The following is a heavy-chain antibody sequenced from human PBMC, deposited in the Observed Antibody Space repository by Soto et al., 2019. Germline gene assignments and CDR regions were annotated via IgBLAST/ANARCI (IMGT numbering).Heavy chain of an antibody. J-gene: IGHJ4*02. D-gene: IGHD3-10*01. CDR2: FDPEDGET. CDR1: GYTLTELS. Sequence: ASVKVSCKVSGYTLTELSMHWVRQAPGKGLEWMGGFDPEDGETIYAQKFQGRVTMTEDTSTSTAYMELRSLRSDDTAVYYCARDVWSMVRGVTLFDYWGQGTLVTVSS. CDR3: ARDVWSMVRGVTLFDY. V-gene: IGHV1-24*01.